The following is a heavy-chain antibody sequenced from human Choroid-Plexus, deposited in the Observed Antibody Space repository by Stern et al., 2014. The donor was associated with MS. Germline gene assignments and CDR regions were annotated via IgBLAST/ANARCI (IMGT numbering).Heavy chain of an antibody. Sequence: VQLVESGGGVVQPGRSLRLSCAASGFNFNYYAMHWVRQAPGKGLEWVASTSYVGRNQNYADSVKGRFTISRGNSKNTLYLQMNSLRAADTAVYYCAKDRWGDGYPIFDYWGQGTVVTVSS. CDR2: TSYVGRNQ. CDR3: AKDRWGDGYPIFDY. CDR1: GFNFNYYA. V-gene: IGHV3-30*18. J-gene: IGHJ4*02. D-gene: IGHD5-24*01.